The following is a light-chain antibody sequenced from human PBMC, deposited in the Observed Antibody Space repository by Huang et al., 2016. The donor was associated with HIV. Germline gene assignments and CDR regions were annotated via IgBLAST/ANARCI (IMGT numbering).Light chain of an antibody. CDR2: GAS. J-gene: IGKJ2*01. Sequence: DIQMTQFPTSLSASVEDRVTITCRAGQAIDKYLTWYQQKSGRAPRLLIYGASKLQSGVPSRFSGRASGTHFSLTINSLQPDDSAIYYCQQSYRTPRTFGQGTNVEI. V-gene: IGKV1-39*01. CDR3: QQSYRTPRT. CDR1: QAIDKY.